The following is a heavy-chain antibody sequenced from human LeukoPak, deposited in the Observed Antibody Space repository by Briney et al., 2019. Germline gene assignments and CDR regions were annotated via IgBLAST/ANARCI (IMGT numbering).Heavy chain of an antibody. J-gene: IGHJ6*04. CDR3: ARAMKGVDV. CDR2: IDPGGST. CDR1: GFIVSSTY. Sequence: PGGSLRLSCAASGFIVSSTYMSWVRQAPGQGLQWVSVIDPGGSTFYADSVRGRFSISRDSSKNTLYLQMSSLRAEDTAVYYCARAMKGVDVWGKGTTVIVSS. V-gene: IGHV3-53*01.